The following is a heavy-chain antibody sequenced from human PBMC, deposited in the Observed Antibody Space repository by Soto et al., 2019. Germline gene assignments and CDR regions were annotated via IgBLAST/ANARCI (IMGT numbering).Heavy chain of an antibody. CDR3: ARSRVGSSWYPDAFYYYYMDV. J-gene: IGHJ6*03. V-gene: IGHV2-70*11. D-gene: IGHD6-13*01. CDR1: GFSLSTSGMC. CDR2: IDWDDDK. Sequence: SGPTLVKPTQTLTLTCTFSGFSLSTSGMCVSWIRQPPGKALEWLARIDWDDDKYYSTSLKTRLTISKETSKNQVVLTMTNMDPVDTATYYCARSRVGSSWYPDAFYYYYMDVWGKGTTVTVSS.